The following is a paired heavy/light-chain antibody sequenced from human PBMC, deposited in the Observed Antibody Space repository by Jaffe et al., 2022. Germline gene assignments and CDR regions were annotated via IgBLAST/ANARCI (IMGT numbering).Light chain of an antibody. Sequence: DIVMTQSPDSLAVSLGERATINCKSSQSVLYSSNNKNYLAWYQQKPGQPPKLLIYWASTRESGVPGRFSGSGSGTDFTLTISSLQAEDVAVYYCQQYYSSPLTFGGGTKVEIK. CDR1: QSVLYSSNNKNY. J-gene: IGKJ4*01. CDR3: QQYYSSPLT. V-gene: IGKV4-1*01. CDR2: WAS.
Heavy chain of an antibody. CDR1: GFTFGSYA. J-gene: IGHJ6*03. V-gene: IGHV3-23*01. Sequence: EVQLLEFGGGLVQPGGSLRLSCAASGFTFGSYAMNWVRQAPGKGLEWVSAISGSGGDTYYADSVKGRFTISRDNSKNTLYVQMNRLRAEDTAVYYCAKDPAWGDGDYSLGYYMDVWGKGTTVTVSS. CDR2: ISGSGGDT. CDR3: AKDPAWGDGDYSLGYYMDV. D-gene: IGHD4-17*01.